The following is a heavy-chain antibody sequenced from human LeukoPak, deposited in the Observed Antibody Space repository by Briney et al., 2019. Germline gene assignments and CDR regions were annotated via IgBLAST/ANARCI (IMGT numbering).Heavy chain of an antibody. D-gene: IGHD3-10*01. CDR3: ARQELSYGSGSHLDY. V-gene: IGHV4-59*08. J-gene: IGHJ4*02. Sequence: SETLSLTCTVSGGSISTYYWTWIRQPPGKGLEWIGSISYSGSTNYSPSLEGRVTMSVDTSRNQFSLKLRAVTAADTAVYLCARQELSYGSGSHLDYWGQGILVTVSS. CDR2: ISYSGST. CDR1: GGSISTYY.